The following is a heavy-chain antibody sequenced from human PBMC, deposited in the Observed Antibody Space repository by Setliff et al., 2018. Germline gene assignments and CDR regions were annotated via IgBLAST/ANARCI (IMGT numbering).Heavy chain of an antibody. CDR1: GYPFTNYG. Sequence: ASVKVSCKASGYPFTNYGITWVRQAPGQGLEWLGWISTYNINTNYAQKLQDRVTMTTDTSTSTAYMELRSLRSDDTAVDDGARSNCYYASSGFALPYYYMDVWGKGTMVTVSS. CDR3: ARSNCYYASSGFALPYYYMDV. D-gene: IGHD3-22*01. J-gene: IGHJ6*03. V-gene: IGHV1-18*01. CDR2: ISTYNINT.